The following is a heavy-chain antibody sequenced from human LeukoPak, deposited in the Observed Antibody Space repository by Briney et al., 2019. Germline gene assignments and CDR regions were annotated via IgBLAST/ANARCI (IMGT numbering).Heavy chain of an antibody. Sequence: PGGSLRISCAASGFIFSTCGMAWVRQSPGKGLEWVSTVSGSGDNTHYADSVKDRFTIPRDNSKNTLYLQMNSLRAEDTALYYCARDAGSGWPLDYWGQGTLVTVSS. V-gene: IGHV3-23*01. D-gene: IGHD6-19*01. J-gene: IGHJ4*02. CDR3: ARDAGSGWPLDY. CDR1: GFIFSTCG. CDR2: VSGSGDNT.